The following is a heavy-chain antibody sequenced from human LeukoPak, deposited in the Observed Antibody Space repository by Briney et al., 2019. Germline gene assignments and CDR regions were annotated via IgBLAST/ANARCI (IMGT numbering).Heavy chain of an antibody. CDR2: IYHSGST. CDR1: GGPISSGGYS. Sequence: TLSLTCAVSGGPISSGGYSWSWIRQPPGKGLEWIGYIYHSGSTYYNPSLKSRVTISVDTSKNQFSLKLSSVTAADTAVYYCARRSAAVAVLGYYYGMDVWGQGTTVTVSS. CDR3: ARRSAAVAVLGYYYGMDV. J-gene: IGHJ6*02. V-gene: IGHV4-30-2*01. D-gene: IGHD6-19*01.